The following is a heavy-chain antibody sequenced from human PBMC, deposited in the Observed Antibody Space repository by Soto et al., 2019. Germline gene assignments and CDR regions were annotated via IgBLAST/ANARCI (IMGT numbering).Heavy chain of an antibody. Sequence: PSETLSLTCTVSGGSISSGGYYWSWIRQHPGKGQERIGYIYYSGSTYYNPSLKNRVTISVDTSKNQFSLKLSSVTAADTAVYYCARGRDTAMVTDVGYYYYGMDVWGQGTTVTVS. J-gene: IGHJ6*02. V-gene: IGHV4-31*03. CDR3: ARGRDTAMVTDVGYYYYGMDV. D-gene: IGHD5-18*01. CDR1: GGSISSGGYY. CDR2: IYYSGST.